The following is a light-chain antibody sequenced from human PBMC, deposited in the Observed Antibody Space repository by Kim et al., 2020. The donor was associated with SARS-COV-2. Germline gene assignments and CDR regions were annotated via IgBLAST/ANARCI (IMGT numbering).Light chain of an antibody. CDR1: QSVRSN. CDR2: DAS. Sequence: SLGERATFSCRASQSVRSNLAWCQQKPGQAPRLLIYDASNRATGIPVRFSGSGSGTEFTLTISSLQSEDFAVYYCQQYNDWPPLTFGQGTRLEIK. J-gene: IGKJ5*01. CDR3: QQYNDWPPLT. V-gene: IGKV3-15*01.